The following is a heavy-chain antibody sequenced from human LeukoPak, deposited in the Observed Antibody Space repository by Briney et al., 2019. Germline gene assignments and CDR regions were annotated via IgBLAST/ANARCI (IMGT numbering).Heavy chain of an antibody. J-gene: IGHJ3*02. CDR3: ARELGGDYGEAFDI. V-gene: IGHV3-21*01. D-gene: IGHD4-17*01. CDR2: IGGSSSSI. CDR1: GFTFSTYS. Sequence: GSLRLSCAASGFTFSTYSMNWVRQAPGKGLEGVSSIGGSSSSIYYADSVKGRFTISRDNAKSSLYLQMNSLRAEDAAVYYCARELGGDYGEAFDIWGQGTMVTVSS.